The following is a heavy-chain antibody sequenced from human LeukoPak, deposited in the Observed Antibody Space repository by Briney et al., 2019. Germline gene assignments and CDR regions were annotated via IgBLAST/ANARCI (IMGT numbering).Heavy chain of an antibody. D-gene: IGHD1-26*01. CDR1: GYTFTTYG. CDR2: ISYDGSNK. V-gene: IGHV3-30*03. CDR3: ARGQVGPGPFDY. Sequence: GGSLRLSCVGSGYTFTTYGMSWVRQAPGKGLEWVAVISYDGSNKYYADSVKGRFTISRDNSKNTLYLQMNSLRAEDTAVYYCARGQVGPGPFDYWGQGTLVTVSS. J-gene: IGHJ4*02.